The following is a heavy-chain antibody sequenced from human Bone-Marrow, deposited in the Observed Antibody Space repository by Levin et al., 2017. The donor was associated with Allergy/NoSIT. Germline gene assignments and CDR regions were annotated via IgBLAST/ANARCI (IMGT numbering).Heavy chain of an antibody. D-gene: IGHD3-16*01. J-gene: IGHJ6*02. V-gene: IGHV6-1*01. CDR2: TYYRSKWYN. CDR1: GDSVSSNSAA. Sequence: SQTLSLTCAISGDSVSSNSAAWNWIRQSPSRGLEWLGRTYYRSKWYNDYAVSVKSRITINPDTSKNQFSLQLNSVTPEDTAVYYCARTSGGGVIRRRFYGMDGWGQGTTVTVSS. CDR3: ARTSGGGVIRRRFYGMDG.